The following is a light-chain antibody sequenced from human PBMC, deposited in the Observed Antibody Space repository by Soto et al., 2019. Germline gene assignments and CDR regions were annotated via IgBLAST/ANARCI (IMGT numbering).Light chain of an antibody. CDR1: SSDVGGYKF. Sequence: QSALTQPASVSGSPGQSITIPCTGTSSDVGGYKFVSWYQQHPGKAPKLMISEVSNRPSGVSNRFSGSKSGNTASLTISGRQAEDEADYYCSSYTSSSTYVLFGGGTKLTVL. CDR2: EVS. J-gene: IGLJ2*01. CDR3: SSYTSSSTYVL. V-gene: IGLV2-14*01.